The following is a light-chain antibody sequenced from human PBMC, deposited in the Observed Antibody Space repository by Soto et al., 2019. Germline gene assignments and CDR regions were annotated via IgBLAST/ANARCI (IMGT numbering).Light chain of an antibody. CDR2: NVS. J-gene: IGLJ2*01. Sequence: QSALTQPASVSGSPGQSITISCTGTSSDVGGYNYVSWYQQHPGRAPKLMLYNVSYRPSGVSNRFSGSKSGNTATLTISGLQAEDESHYYCSSYTSSSTVIFGGGTKVTVL. CDR3: SSYTSSSTVI. V-gene: IGLV2-14*01. CDR1: SSDVGGYNY.